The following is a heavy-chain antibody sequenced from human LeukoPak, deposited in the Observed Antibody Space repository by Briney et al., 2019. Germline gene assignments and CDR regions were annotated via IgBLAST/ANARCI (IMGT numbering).Heavy chain of an antibody. J-gene: IGHJ4*02. Sequence: SSQTLSLTCTVSGGSISSGGYYWSWIRQHPGKGLEWIGYIYYSGSTYYNPSLKSRVTISVDTSKNQFSLKLSSVTAADTAVYYCARGWRWGLPFGYWGQGTLVTVSS. CDR2: IYYSGST. V-gene: IGHV4-31*03. D-gene: IGHD3-16*01. CDR3: ARGWRWGLPFGY. CDR1: GGSISSGGYY.